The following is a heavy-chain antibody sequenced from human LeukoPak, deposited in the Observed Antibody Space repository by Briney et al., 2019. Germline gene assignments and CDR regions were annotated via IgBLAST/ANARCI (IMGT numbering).Heavy chain of an antibody. CDR1: GGSFSGNY. Sequence: SETLSLTCAAYGGSFSGNYWNWIRQSPGKGLEWIGEIHHSGSTNYNPSLKSRVTISVDMSKNQCSLRLTSVTAADTAVYYCARGGAVAGSVSWGQGTLVTVSS. D-gene: IGHD6-19*01. V-gene: IGHV4-34*01. CDR2: IHHSGST. CDR3: ARGGAVAGSVS. J-gene: IGHJ5*02.